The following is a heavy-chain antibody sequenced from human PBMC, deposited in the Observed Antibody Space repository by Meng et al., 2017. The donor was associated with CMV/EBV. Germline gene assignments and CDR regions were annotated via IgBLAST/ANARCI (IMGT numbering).Heavy chain of an antibody. CDR3: AHSQRGYSGPVDFDY. V-gene: IGHV2-5*02. CDR1: WVSLLTSGVG. Sequence: KESAHLPLQPNTTPRRALPISWVSLLTSGVGVGWIPQPPGTALEWLALIYWDDDKRYSPSLKSRLTITKDTSKNQVVLTMTNMDPVDTATYYCAHSQRGYSGPVDFDYWGQGTLVTVSS. CDR2: IYWDDDK. J-gene: IGHJ4*02. D-gene: IGHD5-12*01.